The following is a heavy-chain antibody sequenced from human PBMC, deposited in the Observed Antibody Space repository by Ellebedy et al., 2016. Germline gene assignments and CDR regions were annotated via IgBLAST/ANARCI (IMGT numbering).Heavy chain of an antibody. J-gene: IGHJ4*02. V-gene: IGHV3-13*01. D-gene: IGHD5-18*01. CDR1: GFTFRSYD. CDR3: ARVRFGDTAVDY. CDR2: IGTAGDT. Sequence: GGSLRLSCAASGFTFRSYDMHWVRQATGKGLEWVSAIGTAGDTYYPGSVKGRFTISRENAKNSLCLQMNSLRAEDTAVYYCARVRFGDTAVDYWGQGTLVTVSS.